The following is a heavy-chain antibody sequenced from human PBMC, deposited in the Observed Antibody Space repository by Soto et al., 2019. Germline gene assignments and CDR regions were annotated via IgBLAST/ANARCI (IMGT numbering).Heavy chain of an antibody. CDR1: GFTFSSYA. Sequence: PGGSLRLSCAASGFTFSSYAMSWVRQAPGKGLEWVSAISGSGGSTYYADSVKGRFTISRDNSKNTLYLQMNSLRAEDTAVYYCAKALIGYCSSTSCPKGYGMDVWGQGTTVTVSS. V-gene: IGHV3-23*01. CDR2: ISGSGGST. J-gene: IGHJ6*02. CDR3: AKALIGYCSSTSCPKGYGMDV. D-gene: IGHD2-2*03.